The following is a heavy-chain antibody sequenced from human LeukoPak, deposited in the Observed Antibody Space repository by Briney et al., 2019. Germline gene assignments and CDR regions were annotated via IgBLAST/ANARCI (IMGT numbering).Heavy chain of an antibody. V-gene: IGHV3-23*01. CDR3: AKAPRGSSGRYNY. J-gene: IGHJ4*02. Sequence: PGGSLRLSCAASGFTFSSYAMSCVRQAPGKGLEWVSAISGSGGSTYYADSVKGRFTISRDNSKNTLYLQMNSLRAEDTAVYYCAKAPRGSSGRYNYWGQGTLVTVSS. CDR1: GFTFSSYA. CDR2: ISGSGGST. D-gene: IGHD6-19*01.